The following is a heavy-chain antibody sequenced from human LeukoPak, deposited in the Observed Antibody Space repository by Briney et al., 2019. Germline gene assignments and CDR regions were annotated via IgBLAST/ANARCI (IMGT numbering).Heavy chain of an antibody. CDR3: ARDGDPKPFDY. D-gene: IGHD3-10*01. Sequence: GGSLRLSCAASGFIFSYYWMSWVRQPPGKRLEWVANIKQDGSEKQYVDSVKGRFTISRDNTKKSLYLQMNSLRAEDTAVYYCARDGDPKPFDYWGQGTLVTVSS. CDR1: GFIFSYYW. CDR2: IKQDGSEK. J-gene: IGHJ4*02. V-gene: IGHV3-7*03.